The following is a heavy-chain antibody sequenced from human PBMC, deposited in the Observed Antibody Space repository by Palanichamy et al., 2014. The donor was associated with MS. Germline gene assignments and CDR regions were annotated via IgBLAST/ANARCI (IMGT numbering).Heavy chain of an antibody. J-gene: IGHJ4*02. V-gene: IGHV4-39*01. CDR3: ARLISVAGTLL. D-gene: IGHD6-19*01. CDR1: GDSISRSSYY. CDR2: IYYTGST. Sequence: QLQLQESGPGLVKPSETLSLTCIVSGDSISRSSYYWGWIRQPPGKGLEWIGSIYYTGSTYYNPSLKSRVTIFVDTSKNQFSLKLTSVTAADTAVYFCARLISVAGTLLWGQGTLVTVSS.